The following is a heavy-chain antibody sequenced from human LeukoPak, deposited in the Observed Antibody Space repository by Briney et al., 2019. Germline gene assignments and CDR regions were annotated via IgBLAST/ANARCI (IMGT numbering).Heavy chain of an antibody. V-gene: IGHV3-21*01. CDR1: GFTFSRYS. CDR2: IAGSSDYI. CDR3: AKFKGHYGDSEYYFDY. Sequence: GGSLRLSCAASGFTFSRYSVNWVRQAPGKGLEWVSCIAGSSDYIFYADSVRGRFTISRDNAKNSLYLQMNSLRAEDTAVYYCAKFKGHYGDSEYYFDYWGQGTLVTVSS. J-gene: IGHJ4*02. D-gene: IGHD3-10*01.